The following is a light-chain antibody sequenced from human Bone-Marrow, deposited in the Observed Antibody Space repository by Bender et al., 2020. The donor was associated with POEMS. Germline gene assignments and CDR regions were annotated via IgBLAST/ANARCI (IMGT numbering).Light chain of an antibody. V-gene: IGLV2-8*01. J-gene: IGLJ1*01. CDR1: SSDIGAYDY. CDR3: SSYTGSSTLV. CDR2: EVT. Sequence: QSALTQPPSASWSPGQSVTISCTGTSSDIGAYDYVSWYQQHPGKAPRLMIYEVTTRPSGVPDRFSGSKSGNTASLTISGLQAEDEASYFCSSYTGSSTLVFGTGTKVTV.